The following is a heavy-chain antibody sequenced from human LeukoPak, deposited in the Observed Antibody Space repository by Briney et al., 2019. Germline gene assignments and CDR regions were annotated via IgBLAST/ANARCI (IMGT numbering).Heavy chain of an antibody. V-gene: IGHV4-39*07. CDR3: ARTGGAAAGTGYFDY. Sequence: SETLSLTCTVSGGSISSSSYYWGWIRQPPGKGLEWIGNIYYTGSTYYNSSLKSRLTMSIDTSKNQFSLKLSPVTAADTAVYYCARTGGAAAGTGYFDYWGQGTLVTVSS. CDR1: GGSISSSSYY. CDR2: IYYTGST. D-gene: IGHD6-13*01. J-gene: IGHJ4*02.